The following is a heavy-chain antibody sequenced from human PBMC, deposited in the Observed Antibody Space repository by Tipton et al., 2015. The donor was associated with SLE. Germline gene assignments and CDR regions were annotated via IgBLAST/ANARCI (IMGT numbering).Heavy chain of an antibody. CDR2: ISTSGST. CDR3: ARDGPPDTVYVLYWYFDL. Sequence: TLSLTCTVSGGSISSENYYWSWIRQPAGKGLEWIGHISTSGSTNYHPSFKSRATISRDTSKNQFSLNLISVTAADTAVYFCARDGPPDTVYVLYWYFDLWGRGTLITVSS. V-gene: IGHV4-61*09. D-gene: IGHD2-8*01. CDR1: GGSISSENYY. J-gene: IGHJ2*01.